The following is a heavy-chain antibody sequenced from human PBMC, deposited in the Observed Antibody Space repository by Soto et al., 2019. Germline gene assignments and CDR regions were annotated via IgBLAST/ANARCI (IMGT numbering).Heavy chain of an antibody. CDR3: ATSRKGDSGYDYLGSGWSGDYFDY. J-gene: IGHJ4*02. CDR1: GGTFSSYA. D-gene: IGHD5-12*01. V-gene: IGHV1-69*13. Sequence: ASVKVSCKASGGTFSSYAISWVRQAPGQGLEWMGGIIPIFGTANYAQKFQGRVTITADESTSTAYMELSSLRSEDTAVYYCATSRKGDSGYDYLGSGWSGDYFDYWGQGTLVTVSS. CDR2: IIPIFGTA.